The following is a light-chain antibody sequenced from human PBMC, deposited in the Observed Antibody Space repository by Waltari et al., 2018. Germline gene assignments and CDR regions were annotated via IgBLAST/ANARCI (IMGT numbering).Light chain of an antibody. CDR3: QQYNSYSLLS. CDR1: QSISKW. V-gene: IGKV1-5*03. J-gene: IGKJ4*01. Sequence: DIQMTQSHSTLSASVGDRVIFSCRASQSISKWLAWYQQKPGKAPKLLFYKASTLESGDPSRFSGSGSGTGFTLTISSLQPEDFATYYCQQYNSYSLLSFGGGTKVEI. CDR2: KAS.